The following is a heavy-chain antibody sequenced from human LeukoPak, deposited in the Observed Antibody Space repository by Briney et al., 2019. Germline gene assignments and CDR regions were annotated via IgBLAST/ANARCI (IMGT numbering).Heavy chain of an antibody. CDR2: INPNSGST. V-gene: IGHV1-2*02. CDR1: GSTLTDYY. CDR3: AREKGVISYYVSSGSGDYFDY. J-gene: IGHJ4*02. Sequence: ASVKVSCKASGSTLTDYYMHWVRQAPGQGLERMGWINPNSGSTNYAQKFQGRVTMTRDTSISTAYMELSRLRSDDTAVYYCAREKGVISYYVSSGSGDYFDYWGQGTLVTVSS. D-gene: IGHD3-22*01.